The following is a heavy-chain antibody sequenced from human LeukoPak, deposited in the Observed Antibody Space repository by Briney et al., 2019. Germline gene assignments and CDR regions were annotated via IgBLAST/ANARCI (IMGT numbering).Heavy chain of an antibody. Sequence: GASVKVSCKASGYTFTSYGISWVRQAPGQGLEWMGWISAYNGNTNYAQKLQGRVTMTTDTSTSTAYMELRSLRSDDTAVYYCARDGGYDFWSGYYDYYYYMDVWGKGTTVTVSS. D-gene: IGHD3-3*01. CDR2: ISAYNGNT. CDR3: ARDGGYDFWSGYYDYYYYMDV. CDR1: GYTFTSYG. J-gene: IGHJ6*03. V-gene: IGHV1-18*01.